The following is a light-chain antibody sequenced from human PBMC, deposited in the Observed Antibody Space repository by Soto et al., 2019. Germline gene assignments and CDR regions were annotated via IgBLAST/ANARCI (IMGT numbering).Light chain of an antibody. CDR3: QHYGNART. J-gene: IGKJ1*01. Sequence: IVLTQSPDTLSLSPGERATLSGRASQSFSSTYLAGYQQRPGQAPRLLIYGASSRATGIPDRFSGSGSGTTFTLTISSLEPEDFAVYYCQHYGNARTFGQGTKVEIK. CDR1: QSFSSTY. CDR2: GAS. V-gene: IGKV3-20*01.